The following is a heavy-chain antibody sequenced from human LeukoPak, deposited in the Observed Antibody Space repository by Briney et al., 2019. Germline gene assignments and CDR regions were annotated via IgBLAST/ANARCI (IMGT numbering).Heavy chain of an antibody. CDR2: FDPEDGET. Sequence: ASVKVSCKASGYTFTGYYMHWVRQAPGKGLEWMGGFDPEDGETIYAQKFQGRVTMTEDTSTDTAYMELSSLRSEDTAVYYCATVRDTAMVFDYWGQGTLVTVSS. CDR1: GYTFTGYY. J-gene: IGHJ4*02. D-gene: IGHD5-18*01. V-gene: IGHV1-24*01. CDR3: ATVRDTAMVFDY.